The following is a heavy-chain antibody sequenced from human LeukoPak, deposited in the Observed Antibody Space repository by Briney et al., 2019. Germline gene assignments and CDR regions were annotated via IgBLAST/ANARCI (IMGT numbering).Heavy chain of an antibody. V-gene: IGHV5-51*01. CDR1: GYKFTSPW. CDR3: SRHYYGLDV. Sequence: GESLKISCKASGYKFTSPWIPWVRQMPGKGLEWMAIIYLDDSDTRYSPSFQGQVTISADKSISSAYLQWSSLKNSDTATYYCSRHYYGLDVWGQGTTVTVSS. J-gene: IGHJ6*02. CDR2: IYLDDSDT.